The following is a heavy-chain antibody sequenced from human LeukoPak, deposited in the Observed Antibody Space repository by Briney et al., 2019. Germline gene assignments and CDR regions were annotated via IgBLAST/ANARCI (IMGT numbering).Heavy chain of an antibody. CDR2: ISSSGSTI. Sequence: GGSLRLSCAASGFTFSDYYMSWIRQAPGKGLEWVSYISSSGSTIYYADSVKGRFTISRDNAKNSLYLQMNSLRAEDTAVYYCARVTYYDFWSGYLFDPWGQGTLVTVSS. V-gene: IGHV3-11*04. J-gene: IGHJ5*02. D-gene: IGHD3-3*01. CDR1: GFTFSDYY. CDR3: ARVTYYDFWSGYLFDP.